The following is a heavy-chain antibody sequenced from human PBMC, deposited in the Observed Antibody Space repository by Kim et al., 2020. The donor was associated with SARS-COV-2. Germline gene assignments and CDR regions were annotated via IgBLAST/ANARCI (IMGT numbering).Heavy chain of an antibody. J-gene: IGHJ5*02. D-gene: IGHD3-3*01. Sequence: SETLSLTCTVSCGAISSSSYYWGWIRQPPGKGLEWIGSIYYRGCTYYNPSLKSRVTISVDTSKNQFSLKLSSVTAADTAVYYCARGIRLQAGPTIFGVETKFDPWGQGTLDTVSS. CDR2: IYYRGCT. CDR3: ARGIRLQAGPTIFGVETKFDP. CDR1: CGAISSSSYY. V-gene: IGHV4-39*07.